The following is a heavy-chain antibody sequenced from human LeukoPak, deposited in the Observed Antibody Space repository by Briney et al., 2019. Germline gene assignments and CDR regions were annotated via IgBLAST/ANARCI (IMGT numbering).Heavy chain of an antibody. CDR3: ATYIAVAGTRYGWFDP. CDR1: GFTVTNTY. CDR2: IYSGGST. J-gene: IGHJ5*02. V-gene: IGHV3-66*01. D-gene: IGHD6-19*01. Sequence: PGGSLRLSCAASGFTVTNTYMTWVRQAPGKGLEWVSVIYSGGSTFYADSVKGRFTISRDNSKNTLYLQMNSLRAEDTAVYYCATYIAVAGTRYGWFDPWGQGTLVTVSS.